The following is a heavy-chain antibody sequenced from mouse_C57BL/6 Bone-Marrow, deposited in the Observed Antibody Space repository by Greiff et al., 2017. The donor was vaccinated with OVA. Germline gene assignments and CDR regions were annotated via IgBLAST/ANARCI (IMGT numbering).Heavy chain of an antibody. CDR1: GFNIKDDY. J-gene: IGHJ3*01. Sequence: EVNVVESGAELVRPGASVKLSCTASGFNIKDDYMHWVKQRPEQGLEWIGWIDPENGDTEYASKFQGKATITADTSSNTAYLQLSSLTSEDTAVYYCTTGGWLLAWFAYWGQGTLVTVSA. CDR2: IDPENGDT. CDR3: TTGGWLLAWFAY. V-gene: IGHV14-4*01. D-gene: IGHD2-3*01.